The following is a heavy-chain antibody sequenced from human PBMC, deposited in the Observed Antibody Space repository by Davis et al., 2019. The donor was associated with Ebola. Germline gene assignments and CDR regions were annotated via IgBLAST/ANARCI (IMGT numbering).Heavy chain of an antibody. Sequence: AASVKVSCKASGYTFNSHGISWVRHAPGQGLEWMAWISAYNGHTNYAQKFQGRLTLTTDTSQSTVYMELRSLTSDDTAEYYCARGRNGGWDFDYWGQGTQVTVSS. V-gene: IGHV1-18*01. CDR1: GYTFNSHG. CDR3: ARGRNGGWDFDY. CDR2: ISAYNGHT. D-gene: IGHD6-19*01. J-gene: IGHJ4*02.